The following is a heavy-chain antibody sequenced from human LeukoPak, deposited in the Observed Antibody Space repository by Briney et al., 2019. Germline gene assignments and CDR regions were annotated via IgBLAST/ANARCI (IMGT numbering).Heavy chain of an antibody. V-gene: IGHV4-59*01. Sequence: SETLSLTCTVSGGSISSYYWSWIRQPPGKGLEWIGYIYYSGSTNYNPSLKSRVTISVDTSKNQFSLKLSSVTAEDTAVYYCARQLGEFSPHYYYYMDVWGKGTTVTIPS. CDR2: IYYSGST. CDR3: ARQLGEFSPHYYYYMDV. D-gene: IGHD3-16*01. J-gene: IGHJ6*03. CDR1: GGSISSYY.